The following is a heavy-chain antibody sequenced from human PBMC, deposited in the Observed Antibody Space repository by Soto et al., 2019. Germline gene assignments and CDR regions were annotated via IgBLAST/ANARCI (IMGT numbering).Heavy chain of an antibody. CDR2: ILSKAGNYAT. J-gene: IGHJ4*02. V-gene: IGHV3-73*01. CDR3: IRGGSPYYYDY. CDR1: GFISSGSA. Sequence: EVQLVESGGGLVQPGGSLKLSCAASGFISSGSAVHWVRQASGKGLEWVGRILSKAGNYATAYPASMKGRFTISRDDSENTAFLQMNSPKTEDTAVYYCIRGGSPYYYDYWGQGTLVAVSS.